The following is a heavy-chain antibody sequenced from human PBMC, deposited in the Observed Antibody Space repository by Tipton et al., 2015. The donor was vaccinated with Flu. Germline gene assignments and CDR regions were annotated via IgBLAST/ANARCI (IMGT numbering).Heavy chain of an antibody. CDR1: GGSISSYY. D-gene: IGHD3-10*01. CDR2: TYTSGST. V-gene: IGHV4-4*07. CDR3: ARGSGSGTFVIFDY. J-gene: IGHJ4*02. Sequence: TLSLTCTVSGGSISSYYWTWIRQPAGKGLEWIGRTYTSGSTKYNPSLKSRVTMSVDTSKNHFSLKLSSVTAADTAVYYCARGSGSGTFVIFDYWGQGTLVAVSS.